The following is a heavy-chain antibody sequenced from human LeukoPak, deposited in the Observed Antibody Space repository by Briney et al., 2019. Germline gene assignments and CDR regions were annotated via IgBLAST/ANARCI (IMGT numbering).Heavy chain of an antibody. CDR1: GFTFSSYW. CDR2: IKQDGSEK. CDR3: ARDRRTMVRGVKDY. J-gene: IGHJ4*02. Sequence: PGGSLRLSCAASGFTFSSYWMSWVRQAPGKGLEWVANIKQDGSEKYYVDSVKGRFTISRDNAKNSLYLQMNSLRAEDTAVYYCARDRRTMVRGVKDYWGQGTLVTVSS. V-gene: IGHV3-7*01. D-gene: IGHD3-10*01.